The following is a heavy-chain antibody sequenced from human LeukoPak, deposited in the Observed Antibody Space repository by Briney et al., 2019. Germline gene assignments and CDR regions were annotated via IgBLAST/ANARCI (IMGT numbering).Heavy chain of an antibody. CDR2: ISGSGGST. CDR1: GFTFSSYA. V-gene: IGHV3-23*01. CDR3: AKDLPAVYDFWSGVADAFDI. D-gene: IGHD3-3*01. J-gene: IGHJ3*02. Sequence: GGSLRLSCAASGFTFSSYAMSWVRQAPGKGLEWVSAISGSGGSTYYADSVKGRFTISRDNSKNTLYLQMNSLRAEDTAVYYCAKDLPAVYDFWSGVADAFDIWGQGTMVTVSS.